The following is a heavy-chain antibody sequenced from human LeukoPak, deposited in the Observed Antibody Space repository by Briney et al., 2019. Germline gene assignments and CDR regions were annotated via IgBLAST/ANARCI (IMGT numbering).Heavy chain of an antibody. V-gene: IGHV3-7*01. CDR3: ARLGEKADFDY. CDR2: IKQDGSEE. Sequence: PGGALRLSCAASGFTFSSYWMSWVRQAPGKGLEWVANIKQDGSEEYCVDSVKGRFTLSRDNAKNSVYLQMNGLRDEDTAVYCCARLGEKADFDYWGQGTLVTVSS. D-gene: IGHD3-16*01. J-gene: IGHJ4*02. CDR1: GFTFSSYW.